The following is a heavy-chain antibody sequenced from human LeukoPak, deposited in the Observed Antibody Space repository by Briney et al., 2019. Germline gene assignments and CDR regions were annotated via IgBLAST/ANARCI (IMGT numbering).Heavy chain of an antibody. CDR3: ARARPCAHNDFWSGYYTCWSDP. CDR2: INHSGST. Sequence: NPSETLSLTCAVYGGSFSGYYWSWIRQPPGKGLEWIGEINHSGSTNYNPSLKSRVTISVDTSKNQFSLKLSSVTAADTAVYYCARARPCAHNDFWSGYYTCWSDPWGQGTLVTVSS. V-gene: IGHV4-34*01. J-gene: IGHJ5*02. D-gene: IGHD3-3*01. CDR1: GGSFSGYY.